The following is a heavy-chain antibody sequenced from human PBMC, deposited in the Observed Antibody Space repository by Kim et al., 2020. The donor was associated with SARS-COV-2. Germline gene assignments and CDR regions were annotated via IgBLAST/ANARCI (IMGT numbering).Heavy chain of an antibody. J-gene: IGHJ3*02. V-gene: IGHV3-33*01. Sequence: GGSLRLSCAASGFTFSSYGMHWVRQAPGKGLEWVAVIWYDGSNKYYADSVKGRFTISRDNSKNTLYLQMNSLRAEDTAVYYCARDKYSSGPHYAFDIWGQGTMLTVSS. CDR2: IWYDGSNK. CDR3: ARDKYSSGPHYAFDI. CDR1: GFTFSSYG. D-gene: IGHD6-19*01.